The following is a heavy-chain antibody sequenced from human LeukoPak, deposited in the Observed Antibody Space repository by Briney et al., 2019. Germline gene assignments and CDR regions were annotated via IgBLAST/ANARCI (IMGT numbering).Heavy chain of an antibody. CDR2: ISAYNGNT. Sequence: ASVKVSFKASGYTFTSYGISWVRQAPGQGLEWMGWISAYNGNTNYAQKLQGRVTMTTDTSTSTAYMELRSLRSDDTAVYYCARALSVVVPAAAGYWGQGTLVTVSS. V-gene: IGHV1-18*01. J-gene: IGHJ4*02. CDR1: GYTFTSYG. D-gene: IGHD2-2*01. CDR3: ARALSVVVPAAAGY.